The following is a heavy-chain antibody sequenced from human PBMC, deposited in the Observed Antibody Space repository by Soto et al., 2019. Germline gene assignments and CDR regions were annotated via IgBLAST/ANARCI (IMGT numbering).Heavy chain of an antibody. CDR2: INAGNGNT. V-gene: IGHV1-3*05. D-gene: IGHD2-21*02. CDR3: AGSIVVVTALDD. CDR1: GYTFTSYA. Sequence: QVQLVQSGAEEKKPGASVKVSCKASGYTFTSYAMHWVRQAPGQRLEWMGWINAGNGNTKYSQKFQGRVTITSDTSASIAYMELSSVRSEDTAVYYYAGSIVVVTALDDWGQGTLVTVSS. J-gene: IGHJ4*02.